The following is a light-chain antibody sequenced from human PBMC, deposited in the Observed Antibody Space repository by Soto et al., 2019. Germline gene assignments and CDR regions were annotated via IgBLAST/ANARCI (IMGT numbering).Light chain of an antibody. CDR2: DTT. Sequence: QAVVTQEPSLAVSPGGTVTLTCGSSTGTVSSGHYPYWFQQKPGQAPRSLIYDTTNKHSWTPARFSGSLLGGKAALTLSGAQPEDEADYYCLLSYSGARVFGGGTKLTVL. CDR1: TGTVSSGHY. CDR3: LLSYSGARV. V-gene: IGLV7-46*01. J-gene: IGLJ3*02.